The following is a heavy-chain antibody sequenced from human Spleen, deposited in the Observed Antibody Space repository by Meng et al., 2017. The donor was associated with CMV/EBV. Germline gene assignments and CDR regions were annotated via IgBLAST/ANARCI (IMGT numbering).Heavy chain of an antibody. D-gene: IGHD6-13*01. CDR2: ISTYNGNT. Sequence: GYTFDTYGVGWVRQAPGQGLEWMGWISTYNGNTHYAQKFQDRVAMTTDTSTTTAYMELKSLQSDDTAVYYCARRIAASGPLYYFDYWGQGALVTVSS. V-gene: IGHV1-18*01. J-gene: IGHJ4*02. CDR1: GYTFDTYG. CDR3: ARRIAASGPLYYFDY.